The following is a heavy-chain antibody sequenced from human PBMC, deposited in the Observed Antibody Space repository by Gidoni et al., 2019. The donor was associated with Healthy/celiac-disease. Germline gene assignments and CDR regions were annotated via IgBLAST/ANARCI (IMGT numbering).Heavy chain of an antibody. Sequence: EVQLVESGGDLVQPGGSLRLSCAASGFTFSSDSMNCVRQAPGKGLEWVSYISSSSSTISYADPVKGRFTISRDNATNSLYLQMNSLRDEDTAVYYCARTYCSSTSCRGYFDYWGQGTLVTVSS. CDR1: GFTFSSDS. CDR2: ISSSSSTI. CDR3: ARTYCSSTSCRGYFDY. D-gene: IGHD2-2*01. J-gene: IGHJ4*02. V-gene: IGHV3-48*02.